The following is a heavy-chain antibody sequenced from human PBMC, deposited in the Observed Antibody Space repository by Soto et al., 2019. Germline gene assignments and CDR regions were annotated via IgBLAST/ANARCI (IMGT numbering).Heavy chain of an antibody. V-gene: IGHV4-34*01. CDR3: ARPYGDNSGVFDY. D-gene: IGHD4-17*01. CDR1: GRSFSGYY. Sequence: QVHLRQWGAGLLNPSETLSLTCAVYGRSFSGYYWGWIRQPPGKGLEWIGESNHSGSTNYNPARKSRVTISVATAQDQFSLNLSTVDAADTAVYDCARPYGDNSGVFDYWGQGTLVTVSS. CDR2: SNHSGST. J-gene: IGHJ4*02.